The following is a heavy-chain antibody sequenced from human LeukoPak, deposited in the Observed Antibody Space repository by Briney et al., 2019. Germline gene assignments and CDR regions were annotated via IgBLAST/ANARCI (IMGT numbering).Heavy chain of an antibody. J-gene: IGHJ6*03. CDR3: ARGRRIAASYYMDV. D-gene: IGHD6-13*01. CDR1: GYTFTGYY. V-gene: IGHV1-2*02. Sequence: ASVKVSCKASGYTFTGYYMHWVRQAPGQGLEWVGWINPDSGGTNYAQKFQGRVTMTRDTSIRTAYMELSRLRSDDTAVYYCARGRRIAASYYMDVWGKGTTVTVSS. CDR2: INPDSGGT.